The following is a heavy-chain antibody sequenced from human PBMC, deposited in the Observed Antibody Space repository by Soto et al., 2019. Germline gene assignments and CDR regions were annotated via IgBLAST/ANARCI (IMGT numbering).Heavy chain of an antibody. CDR1: GYTFTSYG. CDR2: ISAYNGNT. V-gene: IGHV1-18*01. Sequence: QVQLVQSGAEVKKPGASVKVSCKASGYTFTSYGISWVRQAPGQGLEWMGWISAYNGNTNYAQKLQGRVTMTTDTSTSTADMELRSLGSDDTAVYYCARDSAAAGTTRGGDYWGQGTLVTVSS. CDR3: ARDSAAAGTTRGGDY. D-gene: IGHD6-13*01. J-gene: IGHJ4*02.